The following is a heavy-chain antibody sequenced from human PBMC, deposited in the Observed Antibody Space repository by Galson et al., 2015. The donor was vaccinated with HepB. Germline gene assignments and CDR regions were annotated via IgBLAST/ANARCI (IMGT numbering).Heavy chain of an antibody. CDR1: GYSFTSYW. CDR3: ARPHGSSWYVNRKPGYWYFDL. V-gene: IGHV5-51*01. J-gene: IGHJ2*01. Sequence: QSGAEVKKPGESLKISCKGSGYSFTSYWIGWVRQMPGKGLEWMGIIYPGDSDTRYSPSFQGQVTISADKSISTAYLQWSSLKASDTAMYYCARPHGSSWYVNRKPGYWYFDLWGRGTLVTVSS. D-gene: IGHD6-13*01. CDR2: IYPGDSDT.